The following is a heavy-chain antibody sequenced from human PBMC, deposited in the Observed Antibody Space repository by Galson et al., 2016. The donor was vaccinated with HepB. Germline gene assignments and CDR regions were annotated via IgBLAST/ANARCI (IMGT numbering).Heavy chain of an antibody. CDR2: IIPISGATRYAQT. J-gene: IGHJ5*02. V-gene: IGHV1-69*06. CDR3: ARGHYDLFVSSLPKPERKWNWFDP. Sequence: SVKVSCKASGGTFSSYATSWVRQAPGQGLEWMGGIIPISGATRYAQTTYAQKFQGRVTITADRSTSTVYMELSSLTYEDTAVYYCARGHYDLFVSSLPKPERKWNWFDPWGQGTLVTVSS. D-gene: IGHD3-9*01. CDR1: GGTFSSYA.